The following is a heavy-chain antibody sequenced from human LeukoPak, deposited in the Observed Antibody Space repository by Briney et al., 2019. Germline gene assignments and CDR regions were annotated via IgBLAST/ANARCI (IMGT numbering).Heavy chain of an antibody. CDR3: ARTADGSKTPVFDY. V-gene: IGHV1-46*01. Sequence: ASVKVSFKASGYMFTSYYMHWVRQAPGQGLEWMGIINPSGGSTTYAQKFQGRVTLTRDTSTSTVYMELSSLRSEDTALYYCARTADGSKTPVFDYWGQGTLVIVSS. D-gene: IGHD4-23*01. J-gene: IGHJ4*02. CDR2: INPSGGST. CDR1: GYMFTSYY.